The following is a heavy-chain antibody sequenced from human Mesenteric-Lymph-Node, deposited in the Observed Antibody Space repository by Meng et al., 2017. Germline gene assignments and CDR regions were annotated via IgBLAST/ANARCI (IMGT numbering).Heavy chain of an antibody. V-gene: IGHV3-21*04. Sequence: GESLKISCAASGFTFSSYSMNWVRQAPGKGLEWVSSISSSSSYIYYADSVKGRFTISRDNAKNSLYLQMNSLRAEDTAVYYCAKEPTAGYSSSWPYFYYYYYGMDVWGQGTTVTVSS. CDR3: AKEPTAGYSSSWPYFYYYYYGMDV. D-gene: IGHD6-13*01. CDR1: GFTFSSYS. CDR2: ISSSSSYI. J-gene: IGHJ6*02.